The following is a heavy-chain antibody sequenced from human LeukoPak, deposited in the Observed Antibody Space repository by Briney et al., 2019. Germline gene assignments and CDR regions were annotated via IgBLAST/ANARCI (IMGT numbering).Heavy chain of an antibody. V-gene: IGHV1-2*06. J-gene: IGHJ4*02. D-gene: IGHD3-10*01. CDR3: ARALGRGFGELLGY. CDR1: GYTFTCYY. Sequence: ASVKVSCKASGYTFTCYYMHWVRQAPGQGLEWMGRINPNSGGTNYAQKFQGRVTMTRDTSISTAYIELTRLRSDGTAVYYCARALGRGFGELLGYWGQGTPVTVSS. CDR2: INPNSGGT.